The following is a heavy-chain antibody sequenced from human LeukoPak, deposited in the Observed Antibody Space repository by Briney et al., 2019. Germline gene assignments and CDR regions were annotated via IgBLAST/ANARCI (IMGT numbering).Heavy chain of an antibody. CDR3: ARGSYDILSGYSVDY. J-gene: IGHJ4*02. CDR2: IYYSGSS. Sequence: SETLSLTCTVSGGSISGFYWNWIRQPPGKGLEWIAYIYYSGSSNYNPSLKSRLTISVDRSKKQFSLNLSSVTAADTAVYYCARGSYDILSGYSVDYWGQGTLATVSS. CDR1: GGSISGFY. V-gene: IGHV4-59*13. D-gene: IGHD3-9*01.